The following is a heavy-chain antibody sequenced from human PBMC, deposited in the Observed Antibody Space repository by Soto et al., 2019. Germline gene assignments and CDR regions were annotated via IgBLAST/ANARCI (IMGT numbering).Heavy chain of an antibody. CDR2: ISATGYAT. CDR3: AKDRLDRAPAGWVDC. J-gene: IGHJ5*01. CDR1: GFSFSNYA. Sequence: GGSLRLSCSASGFSFSNYAMSWVRQTPGKGLEWVSGISATGYATFYAESVKGRFTISRDNSKNTLYVQMNDLRGDDTATYYCAKDRLDRAPAGWVDCWGQGALVTVSS. V-gene: IGHV3-23*01. D-gene: IGHD6-13*01.